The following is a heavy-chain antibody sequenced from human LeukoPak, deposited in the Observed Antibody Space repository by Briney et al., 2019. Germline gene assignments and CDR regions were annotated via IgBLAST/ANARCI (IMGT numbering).Heavy chain of an antibody. V-gene: IGHV1-18*01. Sequence: ASVTVSCKASGGTFSSYAISWVRQAPGQGLEWMGWISAYNGNTNYAQKLQGRVTMTTDTSTSTAYMELRSLRSDDTAVYYCARADDYGDSYFDYWGQGTLVTVSS. D-gene: IGHD4-17*01. J-gene: IGHJ4*02. CDR3: ARADDYGDSYFDY. CDR1: GGTFSSYA. CDR2: ISAYNGNT.